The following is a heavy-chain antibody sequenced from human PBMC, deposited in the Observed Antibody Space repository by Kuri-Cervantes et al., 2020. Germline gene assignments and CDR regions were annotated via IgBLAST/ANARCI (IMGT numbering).Heavy chain of an antibody. V-gene: IGHV3-53*01. CDR3: ARNGYPAAGTVVSGYYYYYGMDV. CDR1: GFTVSSNY. Sequence: LSLTCAASGFTVSSNYMSWVRQAPAKGLEWVSVIYSGGSTYYADSVKGRFTISRDNSKNTLYLQMNSLRAEDTAVYYCARNGYPAAGTVVSGYYYYYGMDVWGQGTTVTVSS. D-gene: IGHD6-13*01. J-gene: IGHJ6*02. CDR2: IYSGGST.